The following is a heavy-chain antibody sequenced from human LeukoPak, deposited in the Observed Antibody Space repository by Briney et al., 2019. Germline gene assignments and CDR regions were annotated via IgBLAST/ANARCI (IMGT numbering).Heavy chain of an antibody. CDR3: AKRGYCSGGSCYSSLYYYYYYMDV. Sequence: GGSLRLSCAASGFTFSSYEMSWVRQAPGKGLEWVSAIRGSGGSTYYADSVKGRFTISRDNSKNTLYLQMNSLRAEDTAVYYCAKRGYCSGGSCYSSLYYYYYYMDVWGKGTTVTISS. CDR2: IRGSGGST. D-gene: IGHD2-15*01. J-gene: IGHJ6*03. CDR1: GFTFSSYE. V-gene: IGHV3-23*01.